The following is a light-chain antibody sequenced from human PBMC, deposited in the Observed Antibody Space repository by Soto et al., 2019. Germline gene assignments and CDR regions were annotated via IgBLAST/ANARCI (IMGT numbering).Light chain of an antibody. CDR2: EVN. Sequence: QSVLTQPPSASGSPGQSVTISCTGTSSDVGGNKFVSWYQQHPGKAPRLIIYEVNRRPSGVPDRFSGSKSGNTASLTVSGLHDEDEADYYCSSFGGSNDVLFGGGTKVTVL. J-gene: IGLJ2*01. V-gene: IGLV2-8*01. CDR3: SSFGGSNDVL. CDR1: SSDVGGNKF.